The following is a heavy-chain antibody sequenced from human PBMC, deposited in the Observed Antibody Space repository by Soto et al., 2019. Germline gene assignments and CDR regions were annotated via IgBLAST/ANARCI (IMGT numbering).Heavy chain of an antibody. CDR3: AKEAQSSSSSSGSVVSWFDP. D-gene: IGHD6-6*01. V-gene: IGHV3-23*01. CDR1: GFTFSSYA. J-gene: IGHJ5*02. Sequence: EVQLLESGGGLVQPGGSLRLSCAASGFTFSSYAMSWVRQAPGKGLEWVSAISGSGGSTYYADSVKGRFTISRDNSKNTLYLQMNSLRAEDTAVYYCAKEAQSSSSSSGSVVSWFDPWGQGTLVTVSS. CDR2: ISGSGGST.